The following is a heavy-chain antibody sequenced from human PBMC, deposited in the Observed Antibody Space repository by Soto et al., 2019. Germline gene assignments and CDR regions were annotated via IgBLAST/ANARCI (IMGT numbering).Heavy chain of an antibody. J-gene: IGHJ4*02. V-gene: IGHV3-48*03. CDR3: ARGGVY. D-gene: IGHD2-8*01. CDR2: ISGSGVTT. CDR1: GFTFSSHE. Sequence: GGSLRLSCAASGFTFSSHEMNWVRQAPGKGLEWISYISGSGVTTYYADSVRGRFIVSRDNAQESLFLQMNSLRVEDTAIYYCARGGVYWGQGTLVTVSS.